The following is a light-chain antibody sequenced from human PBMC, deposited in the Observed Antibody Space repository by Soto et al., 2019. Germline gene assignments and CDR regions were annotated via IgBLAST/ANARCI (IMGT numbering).Light chain of an antibody. Sequence: EIVMTQSPATLSVSPGERATLSCRASHSVSSNLAWYQQKPGQAPRLLIYGASTRATGIPARFSGSGSGTEFTLTISSLQSEDFAVYYCQQYNNWPPERTVGQGTKVDSK. J-gene: IGKJ1*01. V-gene: IGKV3-15*01. CDR3: QQYNNWPPERT. CDR1: HSVSSN. CDR2: GAS.